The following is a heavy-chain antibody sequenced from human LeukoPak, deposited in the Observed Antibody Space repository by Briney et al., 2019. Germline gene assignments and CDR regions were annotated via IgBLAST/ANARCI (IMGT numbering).Heavy chain of an antibody. J-gene: IGHJ4*02. CDR3: VRVRGYSFGYFDY. Sequence: GGSLRLSCAASGFTFTNYAMSWVCQAPGKGLEWVSAISGNGGIAYYADSVKGRFTSSRDNAKNSLYLQMNSLRAEDTALYYCVRVRGYSFGYFDYWGQGTLVTVSS. D-gene: IGHD5-18*01. CDR2: ISGNGGIA. V-gene: IGHV3-23*01. CDR1: GFTFTNYA.